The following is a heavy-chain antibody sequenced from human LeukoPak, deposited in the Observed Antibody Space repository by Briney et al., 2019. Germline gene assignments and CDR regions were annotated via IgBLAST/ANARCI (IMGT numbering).Heavy chain of an antibody. Sequence: SETLSLTCTVSGGSISPYKWAWIRQPPGKGLEWIGYIYYSGSTNYNPSLKSRVTISVDTSKNQFSLKLSSVTAADTAVYYCARSSSGWREDQNWFDPWSQGTLVTVSS. J-gene: IGHJ5*02. D-gene: IGHD6-19*01. CDR1: GGSISPYK. CDR3: ARSSSGWREDQNWFDP. V-gene: IGHV4-59*01. CDR2: IYYSGST.